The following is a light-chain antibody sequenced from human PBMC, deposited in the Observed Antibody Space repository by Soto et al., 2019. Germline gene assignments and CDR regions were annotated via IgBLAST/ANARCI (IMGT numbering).Light chain of an antibody. J-gene: IGKJ1*01. CDR2: KAS. V-gene: IGKV1-5*03. Sequence: DIQMTQSPSTLSAPVGDRVTITCRASQTISTLLAWYQQRPGKAPNLLIYKASSLESGLPSRFSGSGSGTEFSLTISSLQPDDFATYCCQQYSTYPWTFGQGTKVDVK. CDR1: QTISTL. CDR3: QQYSTYPWT.